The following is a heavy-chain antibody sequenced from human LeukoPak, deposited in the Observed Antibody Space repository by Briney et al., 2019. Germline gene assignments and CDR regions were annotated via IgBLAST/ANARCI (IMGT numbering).Heavy chain of an antibody. V-gene: IGHV3-30-3*01. Sequence: EGSLRLSCAASGFTFSSYAMHWVRQAPGKGLEWVAVISYDGSNKYYADSVKGRFTISRDNSKNTLYLQMNSLRAEDTAVYYCARDLGSSLDYWGQGTLVTVSS. CDR3: ARDLGSSLDY. D-gene: IGHD6-6*01. CDR2: ISYDGSNK. CDR1: GFTFSSYA. J-gene: IGHJ4*02.